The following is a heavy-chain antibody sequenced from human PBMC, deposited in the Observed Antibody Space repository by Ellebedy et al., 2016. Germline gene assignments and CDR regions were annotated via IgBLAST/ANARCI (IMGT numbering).Heavy chain of an antibody. CDR3: AKVSSGSYHYGMDV. CDR2: ISWNSGSI. CDR1: GFTFDDYA. D-gene: IGHD1-26*01. J-gene: IGHJ6*02. Sequence: SLKISCAASGFTFDDYAMHWVRQAPGKGLEWVSGISWNSGSIGYADSVKGRFTISRDNAKNSLYLQMNSLRAEDTALYYCAKVSSGSYHYGMDVWGQGTTVTVSS. V-gene: IGHV3-9*01.